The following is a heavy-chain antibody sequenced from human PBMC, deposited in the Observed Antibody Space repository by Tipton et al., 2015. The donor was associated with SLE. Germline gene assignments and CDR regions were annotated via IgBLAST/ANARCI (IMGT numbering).Heavy chain of an antibody. CDR2: INPNSDGT. V-gene: IGHV1-2*06. D-gene: IGHD2-2*02. CDR1: GYSFISYY. J-gene: IGHJ4*02. Sequence: QVQLVQSGAEVKKPGASVKVSCKASGYSFISYYMHWVRQAPGQGLEWMGRINPNSDGTNYAQKFQDRVTMTRDTSITTAYMELRSLRSDDTAVYYCARVGIVVPAAIGYWGQGTLVTVSS. CDR3: ARVGIVVPAAIGY.